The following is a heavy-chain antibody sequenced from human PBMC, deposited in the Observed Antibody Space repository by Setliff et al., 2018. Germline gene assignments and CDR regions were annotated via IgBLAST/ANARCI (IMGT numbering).Heavy chain of an antibody. V-gene: IGHV1-69*10. D-gene: IGHD2-2*01. J-gene: IGHJ3*01. CDR3: ARVRYRGDRAQKGGPRHAFDV. Sequence: SVQVSCKASGDTFSSHVITWVRQAPGQGFEWMGGIIPLLGIPNYAQKFQGRVTINADKSTNTVYMEVSSLRSEDTAVYYCARVRYRGDRAQKGGPRHAFDVWGQGTMVTVSS. CDR1: GDTFSSHV. CDR2: IIPLLGIP.